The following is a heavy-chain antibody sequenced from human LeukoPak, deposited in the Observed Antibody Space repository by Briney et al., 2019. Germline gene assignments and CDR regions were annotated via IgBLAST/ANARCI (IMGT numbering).Heavy chain of an antibody. Sequence: PGGSLRLSCAASGFTFSSYAMSWVRQAPGKGLEWVSAISGSGGSTYYAYSVKGRFTIYRDNSKNTLYLQMNSLRAEDTAVYYCAKTPRPDDYGDYGVAFDIWGQGTMVTVSS. CDR1: GFTFSSYA. CDR3: AKTPRPDDYGDYGVAFDI. CDR2: ISGSGGST. J-gene: IGHJ3*02. V-gene: IGHV3-23*01. D-gene: IGHD4-17*01.